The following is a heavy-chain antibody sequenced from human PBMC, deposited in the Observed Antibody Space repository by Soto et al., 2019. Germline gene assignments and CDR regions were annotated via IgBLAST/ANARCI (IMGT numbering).Heavy chain of an antibody. D-gene: IGHD1-26*01. CDR1: GGSISSNNW. Sequence: QVQLQESGPGLVKPSGTLSLTCAVSGGSISSNNWWSWVRQSPGKGLEWIGEIFYSGSTHYSPSLKXRLTLSXXTSKHHFSLNLTSVTAADTAVYYCARVYSGSYSDSWGQGTLVTVSS. V-gene: IGHV4-4*02. CDR2: IFYSGST. CDR3: ARVYSGSYSDS. J-gene: IGHJ4*02.